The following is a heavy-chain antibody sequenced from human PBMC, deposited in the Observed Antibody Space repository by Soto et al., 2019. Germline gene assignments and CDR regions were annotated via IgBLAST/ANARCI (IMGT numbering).Heavy chain of an antibody. CDR1: GYSFTSYW. V-gene: IGHV5-51*01. D-gene: IGHD3-22*01. Sequence: PGESLKISCKGSGYSFTSYWIGWVRQMPGKGLEWMGIIYPGDSDTRYSPSFQGQVTISADKSISTAYLQWSSLKASDTAMYYCARHQGYYYDSSGYYHYYYGMDFWGQGTTVTVSS. CDR3: ARHQGYYYDSSGYYHYYYGMDF. J-gene: IGHJ6*02. CDR2: IYPGDSDT.